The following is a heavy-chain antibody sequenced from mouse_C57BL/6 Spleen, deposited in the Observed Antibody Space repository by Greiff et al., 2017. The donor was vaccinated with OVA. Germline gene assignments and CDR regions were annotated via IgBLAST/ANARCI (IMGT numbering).Heavy chain of an antibody. J-gene: IGHJ3*01. Sequence: QVQLQQSGAELARPGASVKLSCKASGYTFTSYGISWVKQRTGQGLEWIGEIYPRSGNTYYNEKFKGKATLTADKSSSTAYMELRSLTSEDSAVYFCAREGNDYGGGGAWFAYWGQGTLVTVSA. D-gene: IGHD2-4*01. CDR1: GYTFTSYG. V-gene: IGHV1-81*01. CDR2: IYPRSGNT. CDR3: AREGNDYGGGGAWFAY.